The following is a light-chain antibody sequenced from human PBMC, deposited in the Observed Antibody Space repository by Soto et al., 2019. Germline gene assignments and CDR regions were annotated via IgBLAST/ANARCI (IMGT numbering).Light chain of an antibody. J-gene: IGKJ1*01. V-gene: IGKV1-12*01. CDR2: AAS. CDR1: QFISSW. Sequence: DIQVTQSPTYVSASVGDTVSITCRASQFISSWLAWYQQRPGKAPKLLIYAASSLESGVPSRFRGSGFGTDFTLTITSLQPEDFATYYCQQANSFPQTFGQGTKVELK. CDR3: QQANSFPQT.